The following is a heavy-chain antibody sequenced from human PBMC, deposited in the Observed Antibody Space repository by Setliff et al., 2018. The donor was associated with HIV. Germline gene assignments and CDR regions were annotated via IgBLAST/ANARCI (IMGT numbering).Heavy chain of an antibody. CDR2: INPSFGST. Sequence: ASVKVSCKASGYTVTDYYMHWVRRAPGHGLEWMGIINPSFGSTSYAQKFQGRVTMTRDTSTSTVFMELSSLNSEDTAVYYCATDRDATMVPGADYWGQGTMVTVSS. D-gene: IGHD3-10*01. CDR1: GYTVTDYY. V-gene: IGHV1-46*01. CDR3: ATDRDATMVPGADY. J-gene: IGHJ4*03.